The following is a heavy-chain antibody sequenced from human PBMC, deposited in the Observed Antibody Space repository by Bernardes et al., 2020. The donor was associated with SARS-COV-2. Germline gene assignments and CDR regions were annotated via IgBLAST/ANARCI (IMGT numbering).Heavy chain of an antibody. J-gene: IGHJ4*02. CDR1: GFDFGDHY. CDR2: SRSEASSYST. D-gene: IGHD4-17*01. CDR3: ARGIAGTAVTPWDF. V-gene: IGHV3-72*01. Sequence: GGSLRLSCAASGFDFGDHYMDWVRQAPGKGLEWVGRSRSEASSYSTEYAASVKGRFTISRDESQDSLYLQMNSLKTDDTAVYYCARGIAGTAVTPWDFWGQG.